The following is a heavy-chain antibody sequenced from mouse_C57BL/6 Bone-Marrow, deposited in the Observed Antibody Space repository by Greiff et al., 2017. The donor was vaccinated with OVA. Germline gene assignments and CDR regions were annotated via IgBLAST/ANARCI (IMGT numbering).Heavy chain of an antibody. V-gene: IGHV1-64*01. Sequence: QVQLKQPGAELVKPGASVKLSCKASGYTFTSYWMHWVKQRPGQGLEWIGMIHPNSGSTNYNEKLKSKATLTVDKSSSTAYMQLSSLTSEDSAVYYCASIYYDYDDYAMDYWGQGTSVTVSS. CDR3: ASIYYDYDDYAMDY. D-gene: IGHD2-4*01. CDR2: IHPNSGST. CDR1: GYTFTSYW. J-gene: IGHJ4*01.